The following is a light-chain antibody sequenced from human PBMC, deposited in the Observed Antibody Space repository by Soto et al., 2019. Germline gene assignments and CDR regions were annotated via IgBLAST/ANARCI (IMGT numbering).Light chain of an antibody. CDR3: QSLFT. CDR1: QSVSNY. Sequence: EIVLTQSPATPSLSPGERATLSCRASQSVSNYLAWYQQKPGQAPRLLIYDVTNRATGIPARFSGSGSGTDFTLTISSLEPEDFAVYYCQSLFTFGPGTKVDIK. CDR2: DVT. J-gene: IGKJ3*01. V-gene: IGKV3-11*01.